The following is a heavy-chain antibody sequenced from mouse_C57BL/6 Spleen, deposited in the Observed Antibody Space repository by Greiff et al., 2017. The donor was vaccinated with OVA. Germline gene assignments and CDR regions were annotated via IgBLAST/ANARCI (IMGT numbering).Heavy chain of an antibody. Sequence: EVKLLESGPGLVKPSQSLSLTCSVTGYSITSGYYWNWIRQFPGNKLKWMGYISYDGSNNYNPSLKNRISITRDTSKNQFFLKLNSVTTEDTATYYCAIAANWVFDYWGQGTTLTVSS. V-gene: IGHV3-6*01. CDR2: ISYDGSN. J-gene: IGHJ2*01. CDR3: AIAANWVFDY. D-gene: IGHD4-1*01. CDR1: GYSITSGYY.